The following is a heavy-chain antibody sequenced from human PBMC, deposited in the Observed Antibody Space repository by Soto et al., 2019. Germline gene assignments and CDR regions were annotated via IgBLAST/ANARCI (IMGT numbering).Heavy chain of an antibody. J-gene: IGHJ4*02. CDR3: ARDKITGLFDY. CDR1: GGSISSSIYY. V-gene: IGHV4-39*02. CDR2: IFYSGST. Sequence: SETLSLTCTVSGGSISSSIYYGGWIRRPPGKGLEWIGSIFYSGSTYYNPSLKSRVTISVDTSKNQFSLKLYSVTAADTAVYYCARDKITGLFDYWGQGTRVTVSS. D-gene: IGHD2-8*02.